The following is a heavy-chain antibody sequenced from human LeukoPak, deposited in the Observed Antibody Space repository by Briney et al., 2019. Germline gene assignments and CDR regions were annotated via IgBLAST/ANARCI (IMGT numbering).Heavy chain of an antibody. Sequence: PGGSLRLSCAASGFTFSSYAMSWVRQAPGKGLEWVSAISGSGGSTYYADSVKGRFTISRDNSKNTLYLQMNSLRAEDTAVYYCAKVGYCSGGSCFYEGPLDPWGQGTLVTVSS. CDR3: AKVGYCSGGSCFYEGPLDP. CDR1: GFTFSSYA. V-gene: IGHV3-23*01. J-gene: IGHJ5*02. CDR2: ISGSGGST. D-gene: IGHD2-15*01.